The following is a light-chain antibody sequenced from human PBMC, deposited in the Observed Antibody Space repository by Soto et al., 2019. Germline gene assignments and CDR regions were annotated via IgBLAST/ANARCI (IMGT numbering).Light chain of an antibody. CDR2: GAS. J-gene: IGKJ1*01. CDR3: QQYNNWPPWT. V-gene: IGKV3-20*01. CDR1: QSIGSSY. Sequence: EVVLTQSPGTLSLSPGERATLSCRASQSIGSSYLAWYQQKPGQAPRLLIYGASSRATGIPDRFSGGGSGTDFSLTISRLDPEDFAVYYCQQYNNWPPWTFGQGTKVDI.